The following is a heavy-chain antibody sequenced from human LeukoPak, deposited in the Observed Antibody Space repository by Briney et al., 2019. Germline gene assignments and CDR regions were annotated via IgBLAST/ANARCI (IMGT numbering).Heavy chain of an antibody. CDR1: GGSISSGSYY. Sequence: SETLSLTCTVSGGSISSGSYYWTWIRQPAGQGLEWIGRIYTSGSTNYNPSLGSRVTISLDTSKNQFSLTLSSLTAADTAVYYCARDSPRDYFDSWGQGTLVTVSS. J-gene: IGHJ4*02. CDR3: ARDSPRDYFDS. V-gene: IGHV4-61*02. CDR2: IYTSGST.